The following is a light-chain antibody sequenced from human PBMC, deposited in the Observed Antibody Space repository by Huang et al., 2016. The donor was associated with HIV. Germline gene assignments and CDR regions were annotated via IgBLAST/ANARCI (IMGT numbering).Light chain of an antibody. Sequence: DIQMTQSPSSLSASVGDRVTITCRVSQSISSYLNWYQQKPGKAPNLLIYTESSLQVGVPSRFSGSGSGTVFTLTINSLQPEDCATYYCQQTYNKPWTFGQGTKVEIK. CDR3: QQTYNKPWT. CDR1: QSISSY. V-gene: IGKV1-39*01. CDR2: TES. J-gene: IGKJ1*01.